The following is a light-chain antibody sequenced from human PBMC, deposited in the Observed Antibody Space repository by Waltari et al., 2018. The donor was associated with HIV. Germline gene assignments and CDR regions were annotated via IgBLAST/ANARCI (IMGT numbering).Light chain of an antibody. CDR1: ESVSSD. Sequence: VMVQSPATLSVSPGDRVTLSCRATESVSSDLAWYQQRPGQAPRLVLYGASTRATGIPGRFSGSVSGTDFTLTISSLQSEDFAVYYCQQYKNWPLTFGGGTRVEFK. CDR3: QQYKNWPLT. J-gene: IGKJ4*01. V-gene: IGKV3-15*01. CDR2: GAS.